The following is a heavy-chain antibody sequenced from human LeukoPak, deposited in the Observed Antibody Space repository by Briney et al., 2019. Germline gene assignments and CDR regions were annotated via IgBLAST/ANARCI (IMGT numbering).Heavy chain of an antibody. V-gene: IGHV4-30-4*01. CDR1: GASISSGDYY. D-gene: IGHD2-15*01. J-gene: IGHJ3*02. CDR2: IYDSGST. CDR3: ARDCSGGSCYGDFDI. Sequence: TPSQTLFLTCTVSGASISSGDYYWSWIRQPPGKGLDWIGYIYDSGSTSYNPSLKSRITISVDTSENRFSLKLSSVTATDTAVYYCARDCSGGSCYGDFDIWGQGTMVTVSS.